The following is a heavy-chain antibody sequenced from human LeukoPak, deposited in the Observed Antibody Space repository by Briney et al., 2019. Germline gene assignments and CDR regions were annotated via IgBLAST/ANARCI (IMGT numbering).Heavy chain of an antibody. D-gene: IGHD6-13*01. J-gene: IGHJ4*02. CDR2: TSISSTTI. CDR1: GFTFSSSS. Sequence: GGSLRLSCVASGFTFSSSSMNWVRQAPGKGLEWVSYTSISSTTIYYADPVKGRFTISRDNAKNSLYLQMNSLRDEDTAVYYCARGLRYSSSWYNFDYWGQGTLVTVSS. V-gene: IGHV3-48*02. CDR3: ARGLRYSSSWYNFDY.